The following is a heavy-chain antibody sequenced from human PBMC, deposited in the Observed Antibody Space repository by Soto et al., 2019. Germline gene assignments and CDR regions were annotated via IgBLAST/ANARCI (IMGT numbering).Heavy chain of an antibody. CDR1: GYTFTSYY. J-gene: IGHJ4*02. V-gene: IGHV1-46*03. CDR3: ARAQAWGRHDY. D-gene: IGHD7-27*01. Sequence: QVQLVQSGAEVKKPGASVNISCKASGYTFTSYYMHWVRQAPGQGLEWVGTINPSGGSTTYAQKFQGRVTMTRDTSTSTVYMELSSLISEDTAVYHCARAQAWGRHDYWGQGTLVTVSS. CDR2: INPSGGST.